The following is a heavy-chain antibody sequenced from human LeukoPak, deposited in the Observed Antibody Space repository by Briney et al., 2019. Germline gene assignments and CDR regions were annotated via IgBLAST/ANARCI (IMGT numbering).Heavy chain of an antibody. J-gene: IGHJ5*02. V-gene: IGHV1-2*06. D-gene: IGHD3-22*01. CDR3: ARGRRIYYYDSSGYQARRYWFDP. CDR2: INPNSGGT. Sequence: ASVKVSCKASGYTFTGYHMHWVRQAPGQGLEWMGRINPNSGGTNYAQKFQGRVTMTRDTSISTAYMELSRLRSDDTAVYYCARGRRIYYYDSSGYQARRYWFDPWGQGTLVTVSS. CDR1: GYTFTGYH.